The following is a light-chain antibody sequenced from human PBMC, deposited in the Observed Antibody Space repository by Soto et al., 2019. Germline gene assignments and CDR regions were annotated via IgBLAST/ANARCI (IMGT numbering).Light chain of an antibody. V-gene: IGKV3-20*01. CDR1: QSVSSSY. CDR2: SAS. CDR3: QQYDSSPRT. J-gene: IGKJ1*01. Sequence: EIVLTQSPGTLSLSPGERATLSCRASQSVSSSYLAWYQQKPGQAPRLLIYSASSRATGIPDRFSGGGSGTDFTLTISKLEPEDSAVYYCQQYDSSPRTFGQGTKVEIK.